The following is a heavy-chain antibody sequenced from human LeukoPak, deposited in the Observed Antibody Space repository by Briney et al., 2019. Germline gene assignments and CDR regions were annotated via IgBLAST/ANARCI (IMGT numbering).Heavy chain of an antibody. CDR1: GYSFTSYW. J-gene: IGHJ5*02. V-gene: IGHV5-51*01. D-gene: IGHD6-13*01. CDR2: IYPGYSDT. CDR3: ARQFQQLDRYNWFDP. Sequence: GESLKISCKGSGYSFTSYWIGWVRQMPGKGLEWMGIIYPGYSDTRYSPSFQGQVTISNDKSISTAYLEWSSLKASDPAMYYCARQFQQLDRYNWFDPWGQGTLVTVSS.